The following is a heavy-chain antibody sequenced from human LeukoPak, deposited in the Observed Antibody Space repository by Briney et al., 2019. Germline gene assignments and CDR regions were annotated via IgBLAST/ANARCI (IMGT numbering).Heavy chain of an antibody. Sequence: ASVKVSCKASGYTFSSNDINGVRQATGQGLEWMGWMNPNSGNTGYAQKFQGRVTMTRNTSMSTAYMELSSLRSEDTAVYYCARGQLPNDYGDYWGQGTLVTVSS. CDR1: GYTFSSND. CDR2: MNPNSGNT. J-gene: IGHJ4*02. V-gene: IGHV1-8*01. CDR3: ARGQLPNDYGDY. D-gene: IGHD1-7*01.